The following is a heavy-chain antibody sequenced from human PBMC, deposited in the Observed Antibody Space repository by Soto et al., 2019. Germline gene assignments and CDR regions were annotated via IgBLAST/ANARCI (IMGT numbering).Heavy chain of an antibody. D-gene: IGHD3-22*01. CDR1: GFTFSNAW. Sequence: GGSLRLSCAASGFTFSNAWMNWVRQAPGKGLEWVGRIKSKTDGGTTDYAAPVKGRFTISRDDSKSTLYLQMNSLKTEDTAVYYCTTDRTTGGYYTYFDYWRQGTLVTVAA. CDR3: TTDRTTGGYYTYFDY. J-gene: IGHJ4*02. V-gene: IGHV3-15*07. CDR2: IKSKTDGGTT.